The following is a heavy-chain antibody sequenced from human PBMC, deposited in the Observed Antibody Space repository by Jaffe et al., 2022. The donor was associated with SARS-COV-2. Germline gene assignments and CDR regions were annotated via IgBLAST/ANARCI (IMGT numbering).Heavy chain of an antibody. CDR3: ARDDKWLVRRTTGDYYYGMDV. CDR2: ISYDGSNK. CDR1: GFTFSSYA. Sequence: QVQLVESGGGVVQPGRSLRLSCAASGFTFSSYAMHWVRQAPGKGLEWVAVISYDGSNKYYADSVKGRFTISRDNSKNTLYLQMNSLRAEDTAVYYCARDDKWLVRRTTGDYYYGMDVWGQGTTVTVSS. D-gene: IGHD6-19*01. J-gene: IGHJ6*02. V-gene: IGHV3-30-3*01.